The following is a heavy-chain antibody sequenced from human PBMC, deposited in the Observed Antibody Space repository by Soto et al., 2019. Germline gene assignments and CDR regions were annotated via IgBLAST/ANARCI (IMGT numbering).Heavy chain of an antibody. Sequence: EVQLLESGGDLVQPGGSLRLSCAASGLNFSDYAMTWVRQAPGKGLEWVSSVSNRGDITYYADSVKGRLTISRDNSKNTLFMHINSLRAEDTALYYCARGDRGGSGSPASYYCSGLDVWGQGTTVTVSS. CDR1: GLNFSDYA. CDR2: VSNRGDIT. V-gene: IGHV3-23*01. CDR3: ARGDRGGSGSPASYYCSGLDV. J-gene: IGHJ6*02. D-gene: IGHD3-10*01.